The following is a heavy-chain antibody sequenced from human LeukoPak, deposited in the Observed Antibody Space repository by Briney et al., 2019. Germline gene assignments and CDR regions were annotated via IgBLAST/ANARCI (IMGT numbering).Heavy chain of an antibody. CDR1: GGSISSSSYY. V-gene: IGHV4-39*01. CDR3: ARHDYGGSLSFDY. D-gene: IGHD4-23*01. CDR2: IYYSGST. J-gene: IGHJ4*02. Sequence: PSETLSLTCTVSGGSISSSSYYWGWIRQPPGKGLEWIGSIYYSGSTYYNPSLESRVTISVDTSKNQFSLKLSSVTAADTAVYYCARHDYGGSLSFDYWGQGTLVTVSS.